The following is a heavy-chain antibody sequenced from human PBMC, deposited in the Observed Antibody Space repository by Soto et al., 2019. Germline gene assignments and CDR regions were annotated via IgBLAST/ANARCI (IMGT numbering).Heavy chain of an antibody. J-gene: IGHJ4*02. D-gene: IGHD2-8*01. Sequence: GESLKISCEASGYMFPIYHISWVRQMPGKGLEWVGKIDPTDSRTMYRPSSRARITISVDKSINTAYLEWGRLKASDTAMYYCARHGSNGDFDFWGQGTQVTVSS. CDR3: ARHGSNGDFDF. CDR2: IDPTDSRT. V-gene: IGHV5-10-1*01. CDR1: GYMFPIYH.